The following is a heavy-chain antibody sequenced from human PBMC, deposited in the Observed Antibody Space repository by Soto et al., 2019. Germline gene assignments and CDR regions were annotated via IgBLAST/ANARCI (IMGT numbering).Heavy chain of an antibody. V-gene: IGHV3-7*01. CDR1: GFTFSSYW. CDR3: ARGVGYSSSWHYGMDV. CDR2: IKQDGSEK. J-gene: IGHJ6*02. D-gene: IGHD6-13*01. Sequence: GGSLRLSCAASGFTFSSYWMSWVRQAPGKGLEWVANIKQDGSEKYYVDTVKGRFTISRDNAKNSLYLQMNSLRAEDTAVYYCARGVGYSSSWHYGMDVWGQGTTVTVSS.